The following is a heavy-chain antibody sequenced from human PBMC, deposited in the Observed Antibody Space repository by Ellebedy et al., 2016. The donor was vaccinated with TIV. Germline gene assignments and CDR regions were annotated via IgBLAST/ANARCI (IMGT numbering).Heavy chain of an antibody. Sequence: GGSLRLSCAASGFTLSSYWMSWVRQAPGKGLEWVANINQDGSEKYYVDSVKGRFSISRDNAKNSLYLQMNSLRAEDTAVYYCARAVGGSSSLWGQGTLVTFSS. CDR1: GFTLSSYW. CDR3: ARAVGGSSSL. J-gene: IGHJ4*02. V-gene: IGHV3-7*03. CDR2: INQDGSEK. D-gene: IGHD6-13*01.